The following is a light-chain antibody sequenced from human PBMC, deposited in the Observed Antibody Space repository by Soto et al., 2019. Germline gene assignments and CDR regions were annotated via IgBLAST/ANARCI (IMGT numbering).Light chain of an antibody. CDR2: GAS. J-gene: IGKJ2*01. V-gene: IGKV3-15*01. Sequence: EIVMTQSPATLSVSPGERATLSCRASQSVSRNLAWYQQKPGQAPRLLIYGASTRATGIPARFSGSGSGTEFTLTISSLQSEDFAVYYCQQYNNWPRNTFGQGTKLEIK. CDR3: QQYNNWPRNT. CDR1: QSVSRN.